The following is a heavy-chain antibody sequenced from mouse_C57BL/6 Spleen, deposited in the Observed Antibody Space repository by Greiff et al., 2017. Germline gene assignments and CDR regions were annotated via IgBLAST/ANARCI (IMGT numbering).Heavy chain of an antibody. J-gene: IGHJ2*01. V-gene: IGHV1-82*01. CDR3: ARIFDY. CDR1: GYAFSSSW. Sequence: QVQLQQSGPELVKPGASVKISCKASGYAFSSSWMNWVKQRPGKGLEWIGRIYPGDGDTNYNGKFKGKATLTADKSSSKAYMQLSSLTSEDSAVYFCARIFDYWGQGTTLTVSS. CDR2: IYPGDGDT.